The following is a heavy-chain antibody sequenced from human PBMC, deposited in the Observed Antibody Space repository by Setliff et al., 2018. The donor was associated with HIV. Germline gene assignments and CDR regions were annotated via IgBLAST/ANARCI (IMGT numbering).Heavy chain of an antibody. CDR2: MHGSGNT. CDR1: GYSISRNYY. D-gene: IGHD1-1*01. Sequence: PSETLSLTCSVSGYSISRNYYWGWIRQSPGKGLEWIASMHGSGNTHYNPSLQSRITISMDTSKNQFSLTLSSVTAADTAIYFCMRDGSRTTGMTGYYYGVDVWGQGTTVPVSS. J-gene: IGHJ6*02. CDR3: MRDGSRTTGMTGYYYGVDV. V-gene: IGHV4-38-2*02.